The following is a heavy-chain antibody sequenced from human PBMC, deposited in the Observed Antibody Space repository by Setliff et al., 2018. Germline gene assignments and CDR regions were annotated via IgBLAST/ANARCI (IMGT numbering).Heavy chain of an antibody. CDR2: INQSGSG. CDR1: GESFSNNY. J-gene: IGHJ6*03. Sequence: SETLSLTCSVYGESFSNNYWSWIRQPPGKGLEWFGEINQSGSGDYNPSFKGRVTISADTSKNQFSLNLSSVTAADTAVYYCARDNRARHYMDVWGKGTTVTVSS. CDR3: ARDNRARHYMDV. D-gene: IGHD3-10*01. V-gene: IGHV4-34*01.